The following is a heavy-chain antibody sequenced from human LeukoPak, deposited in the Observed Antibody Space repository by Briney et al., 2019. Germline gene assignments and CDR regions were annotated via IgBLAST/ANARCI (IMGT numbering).Heavy chain of an antibody. D-gene: IGHD3-10*01. V-gene: IGHV4-34*01. CDR1: GGSFSGYY. CDR3: ARGPNYYGSGSTLGFDY. Sequence: PSETLSLTCAVYGGSFSGYYRSWIRQPPGKGLEWIGEINHSGSTNYNPSLKSRVTISVDTSKNQFSLKLSSVTAADTAVYYCARGPNYYGSGSTLGFDYWGQGTLVTVSS. J-gene: IGHJ4*02. CDR2: INHSGST.